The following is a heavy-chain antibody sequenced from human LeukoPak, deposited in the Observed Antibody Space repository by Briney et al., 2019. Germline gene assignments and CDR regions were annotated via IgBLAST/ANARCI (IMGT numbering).Heavy chain of an antibody. CDR2: INPSSGGT. Sequence: ASVNVSCKASGYTFTGYYMHWGRQAPGQGLGGIGWINPSSGGTNYAQKFQGRVTMTRDTSISTAYMELSRLISDDTAVYYCARHMTTANNWFDPWGQGTLVTVPP. CDR1: GYTFTGYY. V-gene: IGHV1-2*02. D-gene: IGHD4-17*01. J-gene: IGHJ5*02. CDR3: ARHMTTANNWFDP.